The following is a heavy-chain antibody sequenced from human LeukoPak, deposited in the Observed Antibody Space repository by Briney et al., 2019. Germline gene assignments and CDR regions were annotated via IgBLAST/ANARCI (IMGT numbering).Heavy chain of an antibody. J-gene: IGHJ4*02. CDR1: GYRFTTYS. D-gene: IGHD6-19*01. V-gene: IGHV1-18*01. CDR3: VRALHHNNGWFLIGDFDY. Sequence: ASVKVSCKTSGYRFTTYSVSWVRQAPGQGLEWMRWISAYNNNTDFAQKFQDRVTLTTDTSTSTAYMELRSLRSDDSAVYYCVRALHHNNGWFLIGDFDYWGQGTLVTVSS. CDR2: ISAYNNNT.